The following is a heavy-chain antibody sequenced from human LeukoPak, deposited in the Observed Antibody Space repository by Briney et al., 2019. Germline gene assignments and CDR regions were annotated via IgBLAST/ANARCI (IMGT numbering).Heavy chain of an antibody. Sequence: AASVKVSCKASGYTFTGYYMHWVRQAPGQGLEWMGWINPNSGGTNYAQKFQGRVTMTRDTSISTAYMELSGLRSDDTAVYYCARVALYSGYEGYMDVWGKGTTVTVSS. D-gene: IGHD5-12*01. CDR2: INPNSGGT. V-gene: IGHV1-2*02. J-gene: IGHJ6*03. CDR3: ARVALYSGYEGYMDV. CDR1: GYTFTGYY.